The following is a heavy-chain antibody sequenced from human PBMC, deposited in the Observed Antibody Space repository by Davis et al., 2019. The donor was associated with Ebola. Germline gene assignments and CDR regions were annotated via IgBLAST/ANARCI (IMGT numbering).Heavy chain of an antibody. CDR3: AREIKDIVVVVAATFGGFDY. Sequence: MPSETLSLTCAISGDSVSSNSAAWNWIRQPPSRGLEWLGRTYYRSKWYNDYAVSVKSRITINPDTSKNQFSLQLNSVTPEDAAVYYCAREIKDIVVVVAATFGGFDYWGQGTLVTVSS. V-gene: IGHV6-1*01. CDR1: GDSVSSNSAA. CDR2: TYYRSKWYN. J-gene: IGHJ4*02. D-gene: IGHD2-15*01.